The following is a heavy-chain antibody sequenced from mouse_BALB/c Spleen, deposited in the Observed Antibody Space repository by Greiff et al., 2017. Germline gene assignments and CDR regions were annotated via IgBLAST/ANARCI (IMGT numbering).Heavy chain of an antibody. J-gene: IGHJ4*01. Sequence: EVKVVESGGGLVQPGGSRKLSCAASGFTFSSFGMHWVRQAPEKGLEWVAYISSGSSTIYYADTVKGRYTISRDNPKNTLFLQMTSLRSEDTAMYYCARGSTTGAMDYWGQGTSVTVSS. D-gene: IGHD2-12*01. V-gene: IGHV5-17*02. CDR3: ARGSTTGAMDY. CDR2: ISSGSSTI. CDR1: GFTFSSFG.